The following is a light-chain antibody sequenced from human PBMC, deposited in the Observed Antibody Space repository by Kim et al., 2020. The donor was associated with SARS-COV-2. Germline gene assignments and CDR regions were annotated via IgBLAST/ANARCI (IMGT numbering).Light chain of an antibody. Sequence: GSVGDRVTITCRAGQTIGNYLNWYQQKLGKAPKVLIYTASSLQSGVPSRFSGSGSGTDFTLTISSLQPEDFATYYCQQSYTIPITFGQGTRLEIK. CDR1: QTIGNY. V-gene: IGKV1-39*01. CDR2: TAS. J-gene: IGKJ5*01. CDR3: QQSYTIPIT.